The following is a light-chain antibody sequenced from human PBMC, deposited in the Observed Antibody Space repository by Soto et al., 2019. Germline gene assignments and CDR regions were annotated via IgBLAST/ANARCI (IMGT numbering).Light chain of an antibody. CDR2: KAS. CDR1: QSISSW. J-gene: IGKJ5*01. Sequence: DIPMTQSPSTLSASVEDRVTITCRASQSISSWLAWNQQKPGKAPKLLIDKASSLESGVPSRLSGSESGTGFTLTISSLQPDDFATYYCQQYNSYPTTFGQGTRLEIK. V-gene: IGKV1-5*03. CDR3: QQYNSYPTT.